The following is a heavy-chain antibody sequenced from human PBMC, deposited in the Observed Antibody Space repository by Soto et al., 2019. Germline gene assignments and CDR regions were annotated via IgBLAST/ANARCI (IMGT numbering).Heavy chain of an antibody. CDR3: ASPRGGCSGGSCPYYYYGMDV. CDR1: GGTFSSYA. Sequence: QVQLVQSGAEVKKPGSSVKVSCKASGGTFSSYAISWVRQAPGQGLEWMGGIIPIFGTANYAQKFQGRVTITADESTSTAYMALRSLRSEYTAVYYCASPRGGCSGGSCPYYYYGMDVWGQGTTVTVSS. J-gene: IGHJ6*02. V-gene: IGHV1-69*12. CDR2: IIPIFGTA. D-gene: IGHD2-15*01.